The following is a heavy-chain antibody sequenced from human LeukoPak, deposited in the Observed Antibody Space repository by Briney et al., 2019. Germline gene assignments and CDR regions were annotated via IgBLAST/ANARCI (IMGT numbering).Heavy chain of an antibody. V-gene: IGHV1-2*02. D-gene: IGHD4/OR15-4a*01. Sequence: ASVKVSCKASGYTFTGYYMHWVRQAPGQGPEWMGWINPNSGGTNYAQKFQGRVTMTRDTSISTAYMELSRLRSDDTAVYYCARDMVDRGYYYGMDVRGQGTTVTVSS. CDR1: GYTFTGYY. J-gene: IGHJ6*02. CDR3: ARDMVDRGYYYGMDV. CDR2: INPNSGGT.